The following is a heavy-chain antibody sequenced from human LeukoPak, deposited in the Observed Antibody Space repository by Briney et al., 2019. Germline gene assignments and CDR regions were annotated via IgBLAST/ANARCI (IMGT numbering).Heavy chain of an antibody. CDR2: INSDGSST. CDR3: ARDTSGTFDY. CDR1: GFTFSSYW. J-gene: IGHJ4*02. V-gene: IGHV3-74*01. D-gene: IGHD2-8*01. Sequence: GGSLRLSCAASGFTFSSYWMHWVRQAPGKRLVWVSRINSDGSSTSYADSVKGRFTFSRDNAKNTLYLQMNSLRAEDTAVYYCARDTSGTFDYWGQGTLVTVSS.